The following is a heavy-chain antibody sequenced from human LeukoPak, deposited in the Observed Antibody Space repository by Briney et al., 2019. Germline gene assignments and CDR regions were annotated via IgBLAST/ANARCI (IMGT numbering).Heavy chain of an antibody. J-gene: IGHJ6*02. D-gene: IGHD3-16*02. V-gene: IGHV7-4-1*02. CDR2: INTNTGNP. CDR1: GYTFTTYA. Sequence: ASVKVSCKASGYTFTTYAMNWVRQAPGQGLEWMGWINTNTGNPTYAQGFTGRFVFSLDTSVSTAYLQISSLKAEDTAVYYCASRSAAYYYYGMDVWGQGTTVTVSS. CDR3: ASRSAAYYYYGMDV.